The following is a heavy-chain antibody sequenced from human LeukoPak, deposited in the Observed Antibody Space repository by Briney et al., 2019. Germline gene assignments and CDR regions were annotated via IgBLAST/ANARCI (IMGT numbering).Heavy chain of an antibody. CDR1: GYTFTGYY. D-gene: IGHD1-26*01. CDR2: INPNSGGT. J-gene: IGHJ4*02. CDR3: ASSPRNSGSLFDY. V-gene: IGHV1-2*02. Sequence: WASVKVSCKASGYTFTGYYMHWVRQAPGQGLEWMGWINPNSGGTNYAQKFQGRVTMTRDTSISTAYMELSRLRSDDTAVYYCASSPRNSGSLFDYWGQGTMVTVSS.